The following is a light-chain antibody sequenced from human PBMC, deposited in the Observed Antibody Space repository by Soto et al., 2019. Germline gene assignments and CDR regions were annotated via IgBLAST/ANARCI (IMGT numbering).Light chain of an antibody. CDR1: QSVSSSY. J-gene: IGKJ5*01. V-gene: IGKV3-20*01. CDR2: GAS. Sequence: EIVLTQSPGTLSLSPGERATLSCRASQSVSSSYLAWYQQKPGQAPRLLIYGASSRATGIPDRFSGSGSGTEFTLTISSLQSEDFAVYYCQQYGNSPITFGQGTRLEIK. CDR3: QQYGNSPIT.